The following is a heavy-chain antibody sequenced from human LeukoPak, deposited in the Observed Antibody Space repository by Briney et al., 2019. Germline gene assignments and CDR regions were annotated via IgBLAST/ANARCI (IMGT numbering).Heavy chain of an antibody. V-gene: IGHV4-39*07. Sequence: ASETLSLTCTVSGGSISNSNYYWGWIRQPPGKGLEWIGNIYYSGSTYYNPSLRSRVTISVDTSKNQFSLKLSSVTAADTAVYYCARIDYYDSSGYSGHVAFDIWGQGTMVTVSS. CDR2: IYYSGST. CDR1: GGSISNSNYY. J-gene: IGHJ3*02. D-gene: IGHD3-22*01. CDR3: ARIDYYDSSGYSGHVAFDI.